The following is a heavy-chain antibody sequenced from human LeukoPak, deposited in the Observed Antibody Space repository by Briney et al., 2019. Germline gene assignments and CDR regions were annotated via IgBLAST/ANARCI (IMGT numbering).Heavy chain of an antibody. V-gene: IGHV4-59*11. CDR2: IYYSGST. CDR3: ARDRPEYSSSPGYYYYYMDV. D-gene: IGHD6-6*01. Sequence: PSETLSLTCTVSGGSINSHYWSWIRQPPGKGLEWIGYIYYSGSTNYNPSLKSRVTISVDTSKNQLSLKLSSVTAADTAVYYCARDRPEYSSSPGYYYYYMDVWGKGTTVTVSS. CDR1: GGSINSHY. J-gene: IGHJ6*03.